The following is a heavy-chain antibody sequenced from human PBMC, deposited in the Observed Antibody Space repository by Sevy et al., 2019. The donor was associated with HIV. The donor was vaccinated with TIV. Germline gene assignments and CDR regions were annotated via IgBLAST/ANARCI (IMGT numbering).Heavy chain of an antibody. J-gene: IGHJ6*02. CDR1: GFTFSSYG. V-gene: IGHV3-7*01. CDR3: GRAMDV. Sequence: GGSLRLSCAASGFTFSSYGMHWVRQAPGRGLEWVANIKQSGSDKYYVDSVKGRFTISRDNAKNSLYLQMNSLRPEDTAVYYCGRAMDVWGQGTTVTVSS. CDR2: IKQSGSDK.